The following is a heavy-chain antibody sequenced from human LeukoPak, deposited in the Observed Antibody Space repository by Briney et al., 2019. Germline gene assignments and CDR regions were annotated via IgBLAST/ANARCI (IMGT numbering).Heavy chain of an antibody. CDR1: GYTFTSYA. J-gene: IGHJ3*02. V-gene: IGHV1-3*01. CDR2: ISAGNGNT. Sequence: ASVKVSCKASGYTFTSYAMHWVRQAPGQRLEWMGWISAGNGNTKYSQKFQGRVTITRDTSASTAYMEVSSLRSGDTAVYYCARYNGLPDAFDIWGQGTMLTVSS. D-gene: IGHD1-1*01. CDR3: ARYNGLPDAFDI.